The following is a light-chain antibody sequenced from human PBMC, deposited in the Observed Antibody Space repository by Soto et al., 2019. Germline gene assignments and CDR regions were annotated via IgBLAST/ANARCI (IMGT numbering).Light chain of an antibody. V-gene: IGKV3-15*01. CDR3: QQYNTWLWT. J-gene: IGKJ1*01. Sequence: EVVMTQSPATLSVSPGERATLSCRASQSVNANLAWYQQKPGQAPRLLIHGASNRATGIPARFSGSGFGTEFNLTISSLQSEDFAVYYCQQYNTWLWTFGQGTKVELK. CDR2: GAS. CDR1: QSVNAN.